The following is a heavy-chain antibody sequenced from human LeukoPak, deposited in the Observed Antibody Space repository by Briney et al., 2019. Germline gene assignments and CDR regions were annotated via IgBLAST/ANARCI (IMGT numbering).Heavy chain of an antibody. V-gene: IGHV4-59*12. CDR3: ARDSSGYYYFDY. CDR2: IYYSGST. Sequence: SATLSLTCTVSGGSISSYYWSWIRQPPGKGLEWIGYIYYSGSTNYNPSLKSRVTISVDTSKNQFSLKLSSVTAADTAVYYCARDSSGYYYFDYWGQGTLVTVSS. J-gene: IGHJ4*02. D-gene: IGHD3-22*01. CDR1: GGSISSYY.